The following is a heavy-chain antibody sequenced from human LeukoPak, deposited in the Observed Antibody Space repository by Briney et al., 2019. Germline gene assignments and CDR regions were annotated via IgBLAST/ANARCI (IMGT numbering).Heavy chain of an antibody. CDR2: ISGSGGST. D-gene: IGHD3-22*01. V-gene: IGHV3-23*01. Sequence: PGGSLRLSCAASGFTFSSYAMSWVRQAPGKGLEWVSAISGSGGSTYYADSVKGRFTISRDNSKNTLHLQMNSLRAEDTAVYYCARDFSHYDSSGSSFDYWGQGTLVTVSS. CDR3: ARDFSHYDSSGSSFDY. J-gene: IGHJ4*02. CDR1: GFTFSSYA.